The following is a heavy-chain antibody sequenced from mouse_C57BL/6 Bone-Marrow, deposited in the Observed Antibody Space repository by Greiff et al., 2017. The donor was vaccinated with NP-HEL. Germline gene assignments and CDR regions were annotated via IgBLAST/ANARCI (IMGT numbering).Heavy chain of an antibody. CDR2: INPSTGGT. D-gene: IGHD1-1*01. CDR1: GYSFTGYY. J-gene: IGHJ4*01. Sequence: EVQLQQSGPELVKPGASVKISCKASGYSFTGYYMNWVKQSPEKSLEWIGEINPSTGGTTYNQKFKAKATLTVDKSSSTAYMQLKSLTSEDSAVYYCASPHYYGSSPNYYAMDYWGQGTSVTVSS. CDR3: ASPHYYGSSPNYYAMDY. V-gene: IGHV1-42*01.